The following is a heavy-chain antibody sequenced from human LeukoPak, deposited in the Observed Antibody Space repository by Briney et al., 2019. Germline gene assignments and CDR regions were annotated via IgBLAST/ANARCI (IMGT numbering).Heavy chain of an antibody. J-gene: IGHJ5*02. Sequence: SETLSLTCTVSGGSISSYYWSWIRQPLGKGLEWIGYIYYSGSTNYNPSLKSRVTISVDTSKNQFSLKLSSVTAADTAVYYCARVFLIAAAGTVWFDPWGQGTLVTVSS. CDR2: IYYSGST. CDR1: GGSISSYY. V-gene: IGHV4-59*01. D-gene: IGHD6-13*01. CDR3: ARVFLIAAAGTVWFDP.